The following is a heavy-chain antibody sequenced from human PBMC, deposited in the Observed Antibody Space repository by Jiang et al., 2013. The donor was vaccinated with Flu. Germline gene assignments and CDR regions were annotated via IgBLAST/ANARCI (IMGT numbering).Heavy chain of an antibody. V-gene: IGHV3-30*18. D-gene: IGHD3-16*01. CDR3: AKEGEALKGSYYYYYGMDV. CDR2: ISYDGSNK. CDR1: GFTFSSYG. Sequence: RLSCAASGFTFSSYGMHWVRQAPGKGLEWVAVISYDGSNKYYADSVKGRFTISRDNSKNTLYLQMNSLRAEDTAVYYCAKEGEALKGSYYYYYGMDVWGQGTTVTVSS. J-gene: IGHJ6*02.